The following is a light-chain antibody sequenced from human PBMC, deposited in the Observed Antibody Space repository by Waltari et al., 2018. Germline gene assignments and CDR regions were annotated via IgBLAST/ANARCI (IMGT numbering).Light chain of an antibody. CDR1: QDIRTW. Sequence: DIQMTQSPSSVSASIGDRVPMTCRASQDIRTWLAWYQQKPGRAPKLLVYSASSLVFGVPSRFSGSGSGTDFTLTINSVQPEDFGTYYCQQANSFPHTYGQGTNLE. J-gene: IGKJ2*01. CDR3: QQANSFPHT. V-gene: IGKV1-12*01. CDR2: SAS.